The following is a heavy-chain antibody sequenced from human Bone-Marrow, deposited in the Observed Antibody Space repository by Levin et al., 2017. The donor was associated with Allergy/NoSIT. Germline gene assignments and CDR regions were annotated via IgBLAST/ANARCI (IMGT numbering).Heavy chain of an antibody. CDR2: ISSFGDSS. J-gene: IGHJ4*02. D-gene: IGHD1-14*01. CDR3: AKPDITLMSNHFDD. V-gene: IGHV3-23*01. CDR1: GFRFSNYG. Sequence: GGSLRLSCAVSGFRFSNYGMSWVRQAPGKGLEWVAAISSFGDSSTYADSVKGRFTISRDNSRNIVYLQMNSLRVNDTAVYYCAKPDITLMSNHFDDWGQGTLVTVSS.